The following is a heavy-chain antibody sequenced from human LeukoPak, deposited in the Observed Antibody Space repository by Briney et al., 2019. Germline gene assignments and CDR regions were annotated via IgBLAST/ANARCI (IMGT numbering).Heavy chain of an antibody. Sequence: GGSLRLSCAASGFTFSSYAMHWVRQAPGKGLEWVAVISYDGSNKYYADSVKGRFTISRDNSKNTLYLQMNSLRAEDTAVYYCASPIVVVPAAPIGYWGQGTLVTVSS. CDR1: GFTFSSYA. J-gene: IGHJ4*02. V-gene: IGHV3-30-3*01. D-gene: IGHD2-2*01. CDR2: ISYDGSNK. CDR3: ASPIVVVPAAPIGY.